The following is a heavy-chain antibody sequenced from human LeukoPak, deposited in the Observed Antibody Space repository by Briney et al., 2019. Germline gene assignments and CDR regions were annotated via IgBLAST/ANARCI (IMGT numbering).Heavy chain of an antibody. V-gene: IGHV3-23*01. CDR2: ITSNSFI. Sequence: GGSLRLSCVASGFTVSSYAMNWVRQAPGKGLEWVSSITSNSFIYYADSVRGRFTISRDNSKNTLYLQMNSLRAEDTAVYYCAKDPGYCSSTSCYPYYFDYWGQGTLVTVSS. CDR3: AKDPGYCSSTSCYPYYFDY. J-gene: IGHJ4*02. CDR1: GFTVSSYA. D-gene: IGHD2-2*01.